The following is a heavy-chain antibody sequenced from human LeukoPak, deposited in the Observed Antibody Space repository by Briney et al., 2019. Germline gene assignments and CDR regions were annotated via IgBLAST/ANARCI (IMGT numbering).Heavy chain of an antibody. V-gene: IGHV3-7*03. CDR2: IKQDGSDK. J-gene: IGHJ6*03. CDR3: AKSVAASYYYMDV. CDR1: GFTFSSYW. Sequence: GGSLRLSCAASGFTFSSYWMSWVRQAPGKGLEWVANIKQDGSDKYYVDSVKGRFTISRDNTKNSLYLQMNSLRSDDSAVYYCAKSVAASYYYMDVWGKGTTVTVSS. D-gene: IGHD4-23*01.